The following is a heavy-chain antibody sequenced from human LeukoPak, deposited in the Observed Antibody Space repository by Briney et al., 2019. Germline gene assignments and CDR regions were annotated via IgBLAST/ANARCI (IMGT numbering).Heavy chain of an antibody. CDR2: VSYSGST. CDR3: ARGQGGGNPNFDY. V-gene: IGHV4-59*01. CDR1: GASISSYY. D-gene: IGHD4-23*01. Sequence: PSETLSLTCAVSGASISSYYWDWIRQPPGKGLEWIGFVSYSGSTEYNPSLKGRVTISLDTSKSQFSLKLTSVTAADTAVYCCARGQGGGNPNFDYWGQGTLVTVSS. J-gene: IGHJ4*02.